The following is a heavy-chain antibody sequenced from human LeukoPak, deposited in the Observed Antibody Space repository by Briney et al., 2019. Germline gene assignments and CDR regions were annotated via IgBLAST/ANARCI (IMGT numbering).Heavy chain of an antibody. CDR3: AKDGYYYGSGSSYYYGMDV. CDR2: ISWNSGSI. CDR1: GFTFDDYA. V-gene: IGHV3-9*01. J-gene: IGHJ6*02. D-gene: IGHD3-10*01. Sequence: GGSLRLSCAASGFTFDDYAMHWVRQAPGKGLEWVSGISWNSGSIGYADSVKGRFTISRDNSKNTLYLQMNSLRAEDTAVYYCAKDGYYYGSGSSYYYGMDVWGQGTTVTVSS.